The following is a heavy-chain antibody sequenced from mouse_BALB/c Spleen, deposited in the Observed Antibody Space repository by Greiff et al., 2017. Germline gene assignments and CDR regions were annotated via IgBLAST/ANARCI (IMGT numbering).Heavy chain of an antibody. D-gene: IGHD1-1*01. J-gene: IGHJ1*01. CDR3: VRVITTVGWYFDV. CDR1: GYTFTDYY. V-gene: IGHV1-77*01. CDR2: IYPGSGNT. Sequence: VQLQESGAELARPGASVKLSCKASGYTFTDYYINWVKQRTGQGLEWIGEIYPGSGNTYYNEKFKGKATLTADKSSSTAYMQLSSLTSEDSAVYFCVRVITTVGWYFDVWGAGTTVTVSS.